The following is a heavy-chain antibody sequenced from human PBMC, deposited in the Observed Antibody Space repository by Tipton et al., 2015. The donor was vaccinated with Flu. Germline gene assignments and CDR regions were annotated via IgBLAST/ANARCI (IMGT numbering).Heavy chain of an antibody. CDR1: NGSLSSYY. CDR3: ARDPSLGMPEYFDS. Sequence: TLSLTCIVSNGSLSSYYWNWIRQSPGKGLEWIGHIYNGVYTKYGPSLRSRVTISADTSKNQFSLRLSSVTAADTAVYFCARDPSLGMPEYFDSWGQGTLITVSS. J-gene: IGHJ4*02. D-gene: IGHD2-2*01. V-gene: IGHV4-59*01. CDR2: IYNGVYT.